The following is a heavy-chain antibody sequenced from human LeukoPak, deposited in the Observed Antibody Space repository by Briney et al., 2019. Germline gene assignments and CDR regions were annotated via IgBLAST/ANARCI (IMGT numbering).Heavy chain of an antibody. CDR1: GFRFSDFY. J-gene: IGHJ3*02. Sequence: GGSLRLSCAGSGFRFSDFYMAWMRQTPGKGLQRVSFFDRGRDGKGHADSVKGRFTISRDTDKNSLSLLMSSLTGEDTAVYYCAREVGSSRAFDIWGQGTMATVSS. CDR3: AREVGSSRAFDI. D-gene: IGHD2-15*01. CDR2: FDRGRDGK. V-gene: IGHV3-11*05.